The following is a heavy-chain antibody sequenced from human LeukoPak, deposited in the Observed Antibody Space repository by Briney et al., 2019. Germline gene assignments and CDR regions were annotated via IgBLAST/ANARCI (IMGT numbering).Heavy chain of an antibody. V-gene: IGHV3-74*01. D-gene: IGHD6-13*01. CDR2: LNDDGTYV. Sequence: PGGSLRLSCVVSGFTFSSHWMHWVRQAPGKGLVWVSRLNDDGTYVDYADSVRGRFTISRDNAKNMLHLQMNSLRAEDTAVYYCARGGYSSSWYPHPLYWGQGTLVTVSS. CDR3: ARGGYSSSWYPHPLY. CDR1: GFTFSSHW. J-gene: IGHJ4*02.